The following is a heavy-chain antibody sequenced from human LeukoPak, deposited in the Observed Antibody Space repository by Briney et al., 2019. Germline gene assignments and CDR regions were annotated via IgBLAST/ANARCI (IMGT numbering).Heavy chain of an antibody. Sequence: ASVKVSCKASGYTFTVYYMHWVRQAPGQGLEWMGWINPNSGGTNYAQKFQGRVTMTRDTSISTAYMELSRLRSDDTAVYYCARRGSRPYYYYMDVWGKGTTVTVSS. V-gene: IGHV1-2*02. J-gene: IGHJ6*03. CDR1: GYTFTVYY. CDR3: ARRGSRPYYYYMDV. CDR2: INPNSGGT. D-gene: IGHD3-10*01.